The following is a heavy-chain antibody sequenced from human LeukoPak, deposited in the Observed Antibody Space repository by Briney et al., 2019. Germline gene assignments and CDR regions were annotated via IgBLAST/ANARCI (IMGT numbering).Heavy chain of an antibody. Sequence: GESLRISCKGSGYSFTSYWISWVRQMPGKGLEWMGRIDPSDSYTNYSPSFQGHVTISADKSISTAYLQWSSLKASDTAMYYCARRRGYSYGLDRSYYYYGMDVWGQGTTVTVSS. CDR2: IDPSDSYT. CDR1: GYSFTSYW. J-gene: IGHJ6*02. CDR3: ARRRGYSYGLDRSYYYYGMDV. D-gene: IGHD5-18*01. V-gene: IGHV5-10-1*01.